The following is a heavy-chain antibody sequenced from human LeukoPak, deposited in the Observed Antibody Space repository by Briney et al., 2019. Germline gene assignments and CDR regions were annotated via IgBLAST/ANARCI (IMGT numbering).Heavy chain of an antibody. CDR1: GFTFSSYV. V-gene: IGHV3-23*01. J-gene: IGHJ4*02. Sequence: GGSLRLSCAASGFTFSSYVMSWVRQAPGKGLEWVSNVGGSVGSMFYAASVKGRFAISRDNSKNTLFLQMSNLRVDDTAVYYCAKRGNSWDLFDYWGQGTLVTVSS. D-gene: IGHD6-13*01. CDR3: AKRGNSWDLFDY. CDR2: VGGSVGSM.